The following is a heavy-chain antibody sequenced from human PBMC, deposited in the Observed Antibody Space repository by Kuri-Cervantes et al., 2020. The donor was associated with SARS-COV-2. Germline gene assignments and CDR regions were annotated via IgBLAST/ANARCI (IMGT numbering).Heavy chain of an antibody. Sequence: ASVKVSCKASGGTFSSYGISWVRQAPGQGLEWMGWISAYNGNTNYAQKLQCRVTMTTDTSTSTAYMELRSLRSDDTAVYYCARAQSITFGGVIVIWTYYFDYWGQGTLVTVSS. J-gene: IGHJ4*02. CDR2: ISAYNGNT. CDR1: GGTFSSYG. CDR3: ARAQSITFGGVIVIWTYYFDY. V-gene: IGHV1-18*01. D-gene: IGHD3-16*02.